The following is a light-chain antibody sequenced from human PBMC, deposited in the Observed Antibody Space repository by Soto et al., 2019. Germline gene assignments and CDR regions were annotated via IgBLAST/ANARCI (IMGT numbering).Light chain of an antibody. V-gene: IGKV1-39*01. J-gene: IGKJ4*01. CDR3: QQRNSLPLT. CDR1: QSISSH. CDR2: LAS. Sequence: DIQMTQSPSSLSASVGDRVTITCRASQSISSHLNWYQQKPGKAPELLIYLASSLQSGVPSRFSGSGSGTDFTLPISSLQPEDLATYYCQQRNSLPLTVAGGTKVEIK.